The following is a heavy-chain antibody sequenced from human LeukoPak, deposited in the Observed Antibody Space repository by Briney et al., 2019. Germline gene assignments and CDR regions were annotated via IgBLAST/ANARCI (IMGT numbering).Heavy chain of an antibody. J-gene: IGHJ4*02. D-gene: IGHD1-1*01. Sequence: PSETLSLTCTVSGGSISSYYWSWIRQPPGKGLEWIGEIYHSGSTNYNPSLKSRVTISVDKSKNQFSLKLSSVTAADTAVYYCARDHNERAIGIWGQGTLVTVSS. V-gene: IGHV4-59*12. CDR3: ARDHNERAIGI. CDR2: IYHSGST. CDR1: GGSISSYY.